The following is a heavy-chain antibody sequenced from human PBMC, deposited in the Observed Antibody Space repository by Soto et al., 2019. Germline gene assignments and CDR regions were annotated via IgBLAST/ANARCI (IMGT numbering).Heavy chain of an antibody. CDR2: ISDGDGDT. J-gene: IGHJ4*02. V-gene: IGHV3-23*01. Sequence: EVVLLQSGGDLVQPGGSLRLSCAASGFTFSDYAMTWVRQAPGKGLEWVSDISDGDGDTHYAGSVRGRFVISRDNSKNTLFLEMNSLRAEDAAVYYCAKGRTYFDFWGQGSLVTVSS. CDR3: AKGRTYFDF. CDR1: GFTFSDYA.